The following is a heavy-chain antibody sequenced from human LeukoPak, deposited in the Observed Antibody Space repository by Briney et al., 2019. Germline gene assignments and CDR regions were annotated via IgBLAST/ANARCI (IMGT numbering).Heavy chain of an antibody. CDR3: ARIQHALGDCSSTSCYDDY. D-gene: IGHD2-2*01. Sequence: ASVKASCKASGYTFTSYGISWVRQAPGQGLEWMGWISAYNGNTNYAQKLQGRVTMTTDTSTSTAYMELRSLRSDDTAVYYCARIQHALGDCSSTSCYDDYWGQGTLVTVSS. CDR1: GYTFTSYG. J-gene: IGHJ4*02. V-gene: IGHV1-18*01. CDR2: ISAYNGNT.